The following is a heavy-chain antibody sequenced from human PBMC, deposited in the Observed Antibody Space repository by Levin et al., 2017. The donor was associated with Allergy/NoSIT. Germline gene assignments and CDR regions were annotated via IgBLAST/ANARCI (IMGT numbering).Heavy chain of an antibody. Sequence: SGGSLRLSCAASGFTFSNAWMSWVRQAPGKGLEWVGRIKSKTDGGTTDYAAPVKGRFTISRDDSKNTLYLQMNSLKTEDTAVYYCTTDRRYDYVWGSYRVYWFDPWGQGTLVTVSS. J-gene: IGHJ5*02. CDR2: IKSKTDGGTT. V-gene: IGHV3-15*01. D-gene: IGHD3-16*02. CDR3: TTDRRYDYVWGSYRVYWFDP. CDR1: GFTFSNAW.